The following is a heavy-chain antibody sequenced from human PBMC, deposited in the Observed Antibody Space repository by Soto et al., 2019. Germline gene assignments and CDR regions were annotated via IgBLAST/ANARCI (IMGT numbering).Heavy chain of an antibody. V-gene: IGHV3-72*01. Sequence: PGGSLRLSCAASGFTFSDHYMDWVRQAPGKGLEWVGRTRNKANSYTTEYAASVKGRFTISRDDSKNSLYLQMNSLKTEDTAVYYCARVGVVVTAFDIGGQGTMVTVS. J-gene: IGHJ3*02. D-gene: IGHD2-21*02. CDR1: GFTFSDHY. CDR3: ARVGVVVTAFDI. CDR2: TRNKANSYTT.